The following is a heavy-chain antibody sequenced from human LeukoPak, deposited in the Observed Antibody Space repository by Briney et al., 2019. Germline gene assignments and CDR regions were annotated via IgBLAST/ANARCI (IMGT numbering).Heavy chain of an antibody. CDR1: GYSITNYW. CDR2: IYPADSDI. V-gene: IGHV5-51*01. J-gene: IGHJ5*02. D-gene: IGHD2-15*01. CDR3: ARQEYCSGGSCYTWFDP. Sequence: GESLKISCKGSGYSITNYWIAWVRQMPGKGLEWMGIIYPADSDIRYSPSFQGQVTNSADKSISTAYLQWSSLKASDTAMYYCARQEYCSGGSCYTWFDPWGQGTLVTVSS.